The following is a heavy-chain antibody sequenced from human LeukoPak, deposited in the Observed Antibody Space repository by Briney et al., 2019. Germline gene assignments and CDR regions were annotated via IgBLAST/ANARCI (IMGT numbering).Heavy chain of an antibody. Sequence: PGGSLRLSCAASGFTFSGYGMNWVSQAPGKGLEWVSYISSNSRSIDYADSVKGRFTISRDNAKNSLYLQMNSLRAEDTAMYYCARGGAARPDYWGQGTLVTVSS. J-gene: IGHJ4*02. V-gene: IGHV3-48*01. CDR1: GFTFSGYG. CDR2: ISSNSRSI. D-gene: IGHD6-6*01. CDR3: ARGGAARPDY.